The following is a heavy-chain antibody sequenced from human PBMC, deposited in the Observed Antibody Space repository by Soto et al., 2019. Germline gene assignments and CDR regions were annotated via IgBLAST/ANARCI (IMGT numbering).Heavy chain of an antibody. CDR1: GYTFTSYA. J-gene: IGHJ4*02. V-gene: IGHV1-18*01. CDR2: ISAYNGNT. Sequence: QVQLVQSGAEVKKPGASVKVSCKASGYTFTSYAISWVRHAPGQGLEWMGWISAYNGNTNYAQKLQGRATMTTDKTTTTANMALRSRRSGDKAVHYWARPGSTAGYWGQGTLVTVSP. CDR3: ARPGSTAGY. D-gene: IGHD6-6*01.